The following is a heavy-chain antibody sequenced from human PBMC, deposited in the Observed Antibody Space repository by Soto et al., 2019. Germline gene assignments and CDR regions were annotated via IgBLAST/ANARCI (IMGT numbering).Heavy chain of an antibody. CDR1: GFTFSSYS. J-gene: IGHJ6*02. CDR2: ISSSSSTI. V-gene: IGHV3-48*02. D-gene: IGHD6-19*01. CDR3: ARDVPPRAGNYYYYGMDV. Sequence: PGGSLRLSCAASGFTFSSYSMNWVRQAPGKGLEWVSYISSSSSTIYCADSVKGRFTISRDNAKNSLYLQMNSLRDEDTAVYYCARDVPPRAGNYYYYGMDVWGQGTTVTVSS.